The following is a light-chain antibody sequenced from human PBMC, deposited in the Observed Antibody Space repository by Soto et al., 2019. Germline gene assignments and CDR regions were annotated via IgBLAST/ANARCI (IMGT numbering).Light chain of an antibody. V-gene: IGKV3-20*01. CDR1: QSVSSNY. CDR2: GAS. J-gene: IGKJ4*01. CDR3: QQYGSSPPLT. Sequence: IVLAQAACTLSLSTGDRATLSCRASQSVSSNYLAWYQQKPGQAPRLLIYGASSRATGIPDRFSGSGSGTDFTLTISRLEPEDFVVYYCQQYGSSPPLTFAGGTKVDIK.